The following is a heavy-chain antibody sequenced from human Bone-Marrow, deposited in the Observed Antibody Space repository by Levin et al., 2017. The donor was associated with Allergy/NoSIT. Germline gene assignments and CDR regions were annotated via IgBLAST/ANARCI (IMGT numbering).Heavy chain of an antibody. V-gene: IGHV3-23*01. CDR2: INYNGWRI. CDR1: GFTFSTYA. J-gene: IGHJ4*02. Sequence: GGSLRLSCAASGFTFSTYAMSWVRRAPGKGLEWVSVINYNGWRIYNADSVKGRFTISRDNSKNTVYLQMNRLRAEDTAVYYCAKDSTSGRSPVGGTHFDSWGQGTLVTVSS. CDR3: AKDSTSGRSPVGGTHFDS. D-gene: IGHD1-26*01.